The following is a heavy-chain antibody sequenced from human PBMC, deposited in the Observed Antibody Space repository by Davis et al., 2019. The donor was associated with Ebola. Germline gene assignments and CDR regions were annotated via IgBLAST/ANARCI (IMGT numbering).Heavy chain of an antibody. CDR2: ISSSSSYI. Sequence: GESLKISCAASGFTFSSYSMNWVRQAPGKGLEWVSSISSSSSYIYYADSVKGRFTISRDNAKNSLYLQMNSLRAEDTAVYYCARDSRDLYDFWSGNYPTWRYYYGMDVWGQGTTVTASS. J-gene: IGHJ6*02. D-gene: IGHD3-3*01. CDR3: ARDSRDLYDFWSGNYPTWRYYYGMDV. V-gene: IGHV3-21*01. CDR1: GFTFSSYS.